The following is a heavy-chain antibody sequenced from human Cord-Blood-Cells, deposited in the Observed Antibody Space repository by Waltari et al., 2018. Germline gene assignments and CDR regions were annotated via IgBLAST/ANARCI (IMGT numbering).Heavy chain of an antibody. D-gene: IGHD3-3*01. CDR1: GFTFSSYW. CDR2: INSVGSSK. J-gene: IGHJ4*02. CDR3: ARGGTYYDFWSGYYY. V-gene: IGHV3-74*01. Sequence: EVQLVESGGGLVQPGGSLRLSCAASGFTFSSYWMHWVRQAPGKGLVWVSRINSVGSSKSYADSVKGRFTISRDNAKNTLYLQMNSLRAEVTAVYYCARGGTYYDFWSGYYYWGQGTLVTVSS.